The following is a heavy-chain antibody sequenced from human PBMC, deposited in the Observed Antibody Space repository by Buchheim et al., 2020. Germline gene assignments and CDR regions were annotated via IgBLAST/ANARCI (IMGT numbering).Heavy chain of an antibody. CDR1: GTSIRNYY. V-gene: IGHV4-59*01. J-gene: IGHJ5*02. CDR2: IYYTGKT. Sequence: QVQVQESGPGLVKPSETLSLTCTVSGTSIRNYYWSWIRQPPGKGLEWIGYIYYTGKTNYNPSLKSRVTLSIDTSKNQFTLKLKSVTAADTAVYYCARGPNYGSWTPWFDPWGQGTL. D-gene: IGHD5-24*01. CDR3: ARGPNYGSWTPWFDP.